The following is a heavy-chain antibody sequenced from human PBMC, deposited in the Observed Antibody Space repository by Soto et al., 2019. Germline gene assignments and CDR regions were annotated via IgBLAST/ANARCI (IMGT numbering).Heavy chain of an antibody. CDR1: GFSLTTTGAG. Sequence: QITLKESGPTLVKPTQTLTLTCTFSGFSLTTTGAGVGWIRQPPGKALEWLALIYWDDDRRYSPSLKSKLTITKDTSNNPVVLTMTNMVPEDTAAYFCAHSAWYAFGFWGQGTLVTVSS. J-gene: IGHJ3*01. CDR3: AHSAWYAFGF. CDR2: IYWDDDR. D-gene: IGHD2-8*02. V-gene: IGHV2-5*02.